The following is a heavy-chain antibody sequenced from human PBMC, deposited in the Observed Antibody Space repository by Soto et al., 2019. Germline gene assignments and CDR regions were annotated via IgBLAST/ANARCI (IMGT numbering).Heavy chain of an antibody. D-gene: IGHD6-6*01. J-gene: IGHJ6*02. CDR3: ARRGGSSSGYYYYAMDV. V-gene: IGHV4-31*03. CDR2: IYSNGDT. CDR1: SDSMNSGGYY. Sequence: QVQLQESGPGLAKPSQTLSLTCSVSSDSMNSGGYYWSWIRQHPGKGLEWIGYIYSNGDTYYNPSLKSRVSISVDTSKNQFSLNLTSVTAADTAVYYCARRGGSSSGYYYYAMDVWGQGPTVTVSS.